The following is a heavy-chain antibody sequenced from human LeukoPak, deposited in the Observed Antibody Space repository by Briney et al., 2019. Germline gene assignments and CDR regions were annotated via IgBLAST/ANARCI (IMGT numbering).Heavy chain of an antibody. J-gene: IGHJ4*02. CDR3: ARGSYYYDSSGYRGYYFDY. CDR1: GGSISSYY. CDR2: IYTSGST. V-gene: IGHV4-4*07. D-gene: IGHD3-22*01. Sequence: SETLTLTCTVSGGSISSYYWSWIRQPAGKGLEWIGRIYTSGSTNYNPSLKSRVTISVDTSKNQFSLKLSSVTAADTAVYYCARGSYYYDSSGYRGYYFDYWGQGTLVTVSS.